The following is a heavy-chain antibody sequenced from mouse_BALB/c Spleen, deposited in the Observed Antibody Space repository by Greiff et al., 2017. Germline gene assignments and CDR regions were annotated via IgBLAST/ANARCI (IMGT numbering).Heavy chain of an antibody. Sequence: VMLVESGPGLVQPSQSLSITCTVSGFSLTSYGVHWVRQSPGKGLEWLGVIWSGGSTDYNAAFISRLSISKDNSKSQVFFKMNSLQADDTAIYYCARNIYYGYKGLDAMDYWGQGTSVTVSS. CDR1: GFSLTSYG. CDR2: IWSGGST. V-gene: IGHV2-2*01. CDR3: ARNIYYGYKGLDAMDY. D-gene: IGHD1-2*01. J-gene: IGHJ4*01.